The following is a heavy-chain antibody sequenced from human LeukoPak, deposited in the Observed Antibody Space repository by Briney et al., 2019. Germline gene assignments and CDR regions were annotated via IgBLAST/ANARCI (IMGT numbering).Heavy chain of an antibody. CDR3: ARVARDYDILTGFYYYYGMDV. Sequence: SETLSLTCTVSGGSISSYYWSWIRQPPGKGLEWIGYIYYSGSTNYNPSLKSRVTISVDTSKNQFSLKLSSVTAADTAVYYCARVARDYDILTGFYYYYGMDVWGQGTTVTVSS. J-gene: IGHJ6*02. CDR1: GGSISSYY. D-gene: IGHD3-9*01. CDR2: IYYSGST. V-gene: IGHV4-59*08.